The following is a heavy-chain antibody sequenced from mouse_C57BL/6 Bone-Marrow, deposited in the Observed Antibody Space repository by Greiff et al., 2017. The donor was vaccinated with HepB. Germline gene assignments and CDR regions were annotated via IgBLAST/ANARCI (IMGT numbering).Heavy chain of an antibody. CDR1: GYSITSGYY. CDR2: ISYDGSN. Sequence: DVKLVESGPGLVKPSQSLSLTCSVTGYSITSGYYWNWIRQFPGNKLEWMGYISYDGSNNYNPSLKNRISITRDTSKNQFFLKLNSVTTEDTATYYCARGYYGSSLDYWGQGTTLTVSS. V-gene: IGHV3-6*01. CDR3: ARGYYGSSLDY. D-gene: IGHD1-1*01. J-gene: IGHJ2*01.